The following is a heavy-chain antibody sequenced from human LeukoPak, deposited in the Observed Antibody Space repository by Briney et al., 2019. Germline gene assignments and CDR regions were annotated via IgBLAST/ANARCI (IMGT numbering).Heavy chain of an antibody. V-gene: IGHV4-39*01. CDR2: MYYSGNT. Sequence: SETLSLTCSVSGDSISSRNSYWCWIRQSPEKGLEWIGSMYYSGNTYYNPSLRSRVTMSVDTSNNQLSLKLSSVTAADTAAYYCARYPKSYSNGWIAFDIWGQGTMVTVSS. J-gene: IGHJ3*02. CDR3: ARYPKSYSNGWIAFDI. CDR1: GDSISSRNSY. D-gene: IGHD6-19*01.